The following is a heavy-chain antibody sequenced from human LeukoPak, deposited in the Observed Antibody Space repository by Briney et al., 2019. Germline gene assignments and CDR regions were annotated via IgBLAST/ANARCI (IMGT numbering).Heavy chain of an antibody. Sequence: GGSLRLSCAASGFTFSSYSMNWVRQDPGKGLEWVSSISSSSSYMYYADSVKGRFTISRDNAKNSLYLQMNSLRAEDTAVYYCARAPRPHGSGRSILYYMDVWGKGTTVTVS. D-gene: IGHD3-10*01. J-gene: IGHJ6*03. CDR2: ISSSSSYM. V-gene: IGHV3-21*01. CDR3: ARAPRPHGSGRSILYYMDV. CDR1: GFTFSSYS.